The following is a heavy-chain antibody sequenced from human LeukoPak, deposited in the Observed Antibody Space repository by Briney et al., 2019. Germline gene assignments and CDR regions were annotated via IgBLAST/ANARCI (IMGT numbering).Heavy chain of an antibody. D-gene: IGHD2-15*01. CDR3: ARDLSGYCSGGSCSMPGY. CDR1: GYTFTSYG. CDR2: ISAYNGNT. Sequence: ASVKVSCKASGYTFTSYGISWVPQAPGQGLEWMGWISAYNGNTNYAQKLQGRVTMTTDTPTSTAYMELRSLRSDDTAVYYCARDLSGYCSGGSCSMPGYWGQGTLVTVSS. V-gene: IGHV1-18*01. J-gene: IGHJ4*02.